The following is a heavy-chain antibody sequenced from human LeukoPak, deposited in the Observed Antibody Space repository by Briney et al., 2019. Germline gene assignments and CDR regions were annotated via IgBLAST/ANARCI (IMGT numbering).Heavy chain of an antibody. CDR2: ISSSSSYT. Sequence: GGSLRLSCAASGFTFSDYYMSWIRQAPGKGLEWVSYISSSSSYTKYGDSVKGRFTISRDNAKNSLYLQVNSLRAEDTALYYRARGTGTSAYFDFWGQGTLVTVSS. D-gene: IGHD1-14*01. CDR1: GFTFSDYY. J-gene: IGHJ4*02. CDR3: ARGTGTSAYFDF. V-gene: IGHV3-11*06.